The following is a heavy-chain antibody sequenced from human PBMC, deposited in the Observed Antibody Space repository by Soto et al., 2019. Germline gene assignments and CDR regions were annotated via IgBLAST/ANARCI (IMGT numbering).Heavy chain of an antibody. Sequence: GASVKVSCKASGGTFSSYAISWVRQAPGQGLEWMGGIIPIFGTANYAQKFQGRVTITADESTSTAYMELSSLRSEDTAVYYCARDLSGYSYGQLDPWGQGTLVTVSS. CDR1: GGTFSSYA. CDR2: IIPIFGTA. V-gene: IGHV1-69*13. J-gene: IGHJ5*02. CDR3: ARDLSGYSYGQLDP. D-gene: IGHD5-18*01.